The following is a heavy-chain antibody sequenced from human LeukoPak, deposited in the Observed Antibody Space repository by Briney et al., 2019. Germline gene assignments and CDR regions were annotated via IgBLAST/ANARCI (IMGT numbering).Heavy chain of an antibody. D-gene: IGHD3-22*01. Sequence: ASETLSLTCTVSGGSIGSYYWSWIRQPPGKGLEWIGYIYYSGSTNYNPSLKSRVTISVDTSKNQFSLKLSSVTAADTAVYYCARHYYDSSGYYFTNWFDPWGQGTLVTVSS. CDR2: IYYSGST. CDR3: ARHYYDSSGYYFTNWFDP. J-gene: IGHJ5*02. V-gene: IGHV4-59*08. CDR1: GGSIGSYY.